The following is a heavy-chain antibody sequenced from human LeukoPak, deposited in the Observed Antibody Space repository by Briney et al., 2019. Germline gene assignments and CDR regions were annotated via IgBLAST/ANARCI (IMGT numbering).Heavy chain of an antibody. CDR2: INSDGSST. CDR3: ARDAGGWFDP. J-gene: IGHJ5*02. Sequence: GGSLRLSCAASGNYWMHWVRQAPGKGLVWVSRINSDGSSTSYADSVKGRFTISRDNAKNTLYLQMNSLRAEDTAVYYCARDAGGWFDPWGQGTLVTVSS. V-gene: IGHV3-74*01. D-gene: IGHD3-10*01. CDR1: GNYW.